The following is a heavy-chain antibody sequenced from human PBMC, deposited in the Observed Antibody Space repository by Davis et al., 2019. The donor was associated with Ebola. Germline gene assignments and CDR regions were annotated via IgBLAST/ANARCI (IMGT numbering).Heavy chain of an antibody. D-gene: IGHD2-21*01. CDR1: GFTFSGSA. Sequence: GESLKISCAASGFTFSGSAMPCVRQASGKGLEWVGRIRSNANSYATAYAASMKGRFTISRDDSKNTAYLQMNSLKTEDTAVYYCTSLTLWRGEDCDHWGQGTLVTVSS. J-gene: IGHJ4*02. CDR2: IRSNANSYAT. V-gene: IGHV3-73*01. CDR3: TSLTLWRGEDCDH.